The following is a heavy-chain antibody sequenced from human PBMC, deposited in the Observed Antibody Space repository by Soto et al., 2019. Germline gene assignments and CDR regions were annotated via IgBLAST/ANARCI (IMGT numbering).Heavy chain of an antibody. CDR1: GVSFSGYY. V-gene: IGHV4-34*01. D-gene: IGHD5-18*01. Sequence: SETLSLTCAFYGVSFSGYYWSCIRHPPGKGLEWIGEINHSGSTNYNPYLKSRVTISVDTSKNQFSLKLSSVTAADTAVYYCASHNVDTDMSHFDYWGQGTLVTVSS. J-gene: IGHJ4*02. CDR2: INHSGST. CDR3: ASHNVDTDMSHFDY.